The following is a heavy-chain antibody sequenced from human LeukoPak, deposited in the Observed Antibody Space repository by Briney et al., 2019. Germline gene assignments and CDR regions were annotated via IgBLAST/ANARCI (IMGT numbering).Heavy chain of an antibody. J-gene: IGHJ6*03. CDR2: IHGDGGTT. D-gene: IGHD3-10*01. Sequence: GGSLRLACGASGFNFRIYVMSWVRQAPGKGLEWVSFIHGDGGTTHYADSVKGLFNISRDNSKNTVYLQMNSLRADDTAVYYCAKGNYYGSGSFCNPADYYMDVWGKGTTVTVSS. V-gene: IGHV3-23*01. CDR1: GFNFRIYV. CDR3: AKGNYYGSGSFCNPADYYMDV.